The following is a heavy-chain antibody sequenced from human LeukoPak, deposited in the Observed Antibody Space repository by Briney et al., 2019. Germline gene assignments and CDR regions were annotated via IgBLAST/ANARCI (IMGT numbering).Heavy chain of an antibody. CDR1: GGSISSYY. CDR2: IYYSGST. J-gene: IGHJ6*02. V-gene: IGHV4-59*01. CDR3: ARDSPIGMGYYYGMDV. D-gene: IGHD1-26*01. Sequence: PSETLSLTCTVSGGSISSYYWSWIRQPPGKGLEWIGYIYYSGSTNYNPSLKSRVTISVDTSKNQFSLKLSSVTAADTAVYYCARDSPIGMGYYYGMDVWGQGTTVTVSS.